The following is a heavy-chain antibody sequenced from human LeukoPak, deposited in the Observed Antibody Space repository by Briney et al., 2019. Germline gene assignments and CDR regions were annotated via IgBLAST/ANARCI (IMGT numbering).Heavy chain of an antibody. D-gene: IGHD6-13*01. V-gene: IGHV1-18*01. CDR1: GYTFTSYG. Sequence: ASVKVSCKASGYTFTSYGISWVRQAPGQGLEWMGWISAYNGNTNYAQKLQGRVTMTTDTSTSTAYTELRSLRSDDTAVYYCAREIAAAGSNFLDYWGQGTLVTVSS. J-gene: IGHJ4*02. CDR3: AREIAAAGSNFLDY. CDR2: ISAYNGNT.